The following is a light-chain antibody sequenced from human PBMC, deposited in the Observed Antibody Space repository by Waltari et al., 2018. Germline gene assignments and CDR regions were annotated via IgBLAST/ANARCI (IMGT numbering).Light chain of an antibody. CDR3: SSYTSSSTWV. CDR2: EVS. Sequence: SALTHPAPVSGSPGQSITTSSTGPTVDVGGYTYVPCYQQPPGKAPKLMIYEVSNRPSGVSNRFSGSKSGNTASLTISGLQAEDEADYYCSSYTSSSTWVFGGGTKLTVL. V-gene: IGLV2-14*01. J-gene: IGLJ3*02. CDR1: TVDVGGYTY.